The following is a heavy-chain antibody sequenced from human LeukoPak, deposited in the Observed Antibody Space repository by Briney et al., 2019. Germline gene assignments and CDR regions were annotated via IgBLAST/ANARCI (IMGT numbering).Heavy chain of an antibody. D-gene: IGHD4-23*01. Sequence: PGRSLRLSCAASGFTFTSYNMAWVRQSPGKGLEWVSSISGSSSDIYYADSLKGRFTISRDNAKNSLYLQMNSLRAEDTAIYYCATLDYGGNSFNVFDIWGQGTMVTVSS. CDR3: ATLDYGGNSFNVFDI. J-gene: IGHJ3*02. CDR2: ISGSSSDI. CDR1: GFTFTSYN. V-gene: IGHV3-21*01.